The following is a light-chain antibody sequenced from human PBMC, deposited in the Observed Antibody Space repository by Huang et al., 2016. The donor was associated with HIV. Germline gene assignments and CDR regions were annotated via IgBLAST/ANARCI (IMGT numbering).Light chain of an antibody. CDR2: DAS. V-gene: IGKV3D-20*01. CDR1: QCVSSSY. J-gene: IGKJ4*01. Sequence: EIVLTQSPATLSLSPGERATLSCGASQCVSSSYLAWYQQKPGLAPRLLIYDASSRATGIPDRFSGSGSGTDFTLTISRLEPEDFAVYYCQKYGSSPTFGGGTKVEIK. CDR3: QKYGSSPT.